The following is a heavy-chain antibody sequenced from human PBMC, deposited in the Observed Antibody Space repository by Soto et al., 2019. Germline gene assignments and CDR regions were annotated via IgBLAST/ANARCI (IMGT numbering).Heavy chain of an antibody. CDR1: GGLFSSYA. V-gene: IGHV1-69*13. CDR3: ARGGSGYVWFNEF. Sequence: GASVKVSCKDTGGLFSSYAVSWVRQAPGQGLEWMGGIIPVFDTTYYAQKFQGRVTITADESSNTAYMELSRLTSEDTAMYYCARGGSGYVWFNEFWGQGTRVIVSS. D-gene: IGHD3-22*01. J-gene: IGHJ1*01. CDR2: IIPVFDTT.